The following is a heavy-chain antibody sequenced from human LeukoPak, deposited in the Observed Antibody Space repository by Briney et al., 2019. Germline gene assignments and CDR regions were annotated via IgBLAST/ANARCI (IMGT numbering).Heavy chain of an antibody. V-gene: IGHV3-23*01. J-gene: IGHJ4*02. Sequence: LSGGSLRLSCAASGFTFSSYGMSWVRQAPGKGLEWVSAISGSGGSTYYADSVKGRFTISRDNSKNTLYLQMNSLRAEDTAVYYCAKRRKCSSTSCYYFDYWGQGTLVTVSS. CDR3: AKRRKCSSTSCYYFDY. D-gene: IGHD2-2*01. CDR1: GFTFSSYG. CDR2: ISGSGGST.